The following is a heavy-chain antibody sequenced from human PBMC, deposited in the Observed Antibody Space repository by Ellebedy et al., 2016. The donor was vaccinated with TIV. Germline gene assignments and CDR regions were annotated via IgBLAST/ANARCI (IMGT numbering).Heavy chain of an antibody. D-gene: IGHD4-17*01. CDR2: MSGTSSYV. V-gene: IGHV3-21*06. Sequence: PGGSLRLSCAASGFTFSTYSMNWVRQAPGKGLEWVSSMSGTSSYVHYADSVEGRFTISRDNATNSLYLHMSSLRVEDKAVYYCARVHGDYKIDYWGPGTLVTVSS. CDR3: ARVHGDYKIDY. CDR1: GFTFSTYS. J-gene: IGHJ4*02.